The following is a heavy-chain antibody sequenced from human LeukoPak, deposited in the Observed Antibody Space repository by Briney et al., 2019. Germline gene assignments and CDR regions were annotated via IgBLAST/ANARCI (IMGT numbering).Heavy chain of an antibody. V-gene: IGHV3-7*01. CDR2: IKQDGSEK. CDR1: GFTFSSDW. CDR3: ARFRLYYYGSGSYHYFDY. J-gene: IGHJ4*02. D-gene: IGHD3-10*01. Sequence: GGSLRLSCAASGFTFSSDWMSWVRQAPGKGLEWVGNIKQDGSEKYYVDSVKGRFTISRDNGKNSLYLQMNSLRAEDTAVYYCARFRLYYYGSGSYHYFDYWGQGTLVTVSS.